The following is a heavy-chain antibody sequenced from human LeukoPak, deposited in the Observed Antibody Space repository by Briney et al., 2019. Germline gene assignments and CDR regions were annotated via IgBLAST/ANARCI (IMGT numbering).Heavy chain of an antibody. V-gene: IGHV3-73*01. CDR2: IDKETNLYAT. D-gene: IGHD1-26*01. Sequence: PGGSLKLSCVASGFTLGDSAIHWVRQSSGKGLEWIGHIDKETNLYATALAASVKGRFTVSRDDSKNKAYLHMNSLKTEDTALYYCTRDSGTYIWFDPWGQGTLVTVSS. J-gene: IGHJ5*02. CDR1: GFTLGDSA. CDR3: TRDSGTYIWFDP.